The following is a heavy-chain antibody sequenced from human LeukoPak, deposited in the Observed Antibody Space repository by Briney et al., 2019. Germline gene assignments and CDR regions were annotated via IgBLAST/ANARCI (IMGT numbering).Heavy chain of an antibody. J-gene: IGHJ4*02. CDR2: IYTSGST. CDR3: ARDLMAVADSFFDY. V-gene: IGHV4-4*07. D-gene: IGHD6-19*01. Sequence: SETLSLTCTVSGGSISSYYWSWIRQPAGKGLEWIGRIYTSGSTNYNPSLKSRVTMSVDTSKNQFSLKLSSVTAADTAVYYCARDLMAVADSFFDYWGQGTLVTVSS. CDR1: GGSISSYY.